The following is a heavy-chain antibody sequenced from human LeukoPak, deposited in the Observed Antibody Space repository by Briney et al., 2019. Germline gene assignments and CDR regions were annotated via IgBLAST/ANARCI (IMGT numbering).Heavy chain of an antibody. D-gene: IGHD3-22*01. V-gene: IGHV4-59*01. CDR2: IYYSGST. CDR1: GGSISSYY. CDR3: ARVYYDSSGYIDY. Sequence: PSETLSLTCTVFGGSISSYYRSWIRQPPGKGLEWIGYIYYSGSTNYNPSLKSRVTISVDTSKNQFSLKLSSVTAADTAVYYCARVYYDSSGYIDYWGQGTLVTVSS. J-gene: IGHJ4*02.